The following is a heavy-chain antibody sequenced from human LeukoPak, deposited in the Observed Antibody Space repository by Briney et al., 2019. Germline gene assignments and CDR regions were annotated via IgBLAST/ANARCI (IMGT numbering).Heavy chain of an antibody. CDR2: INHSGST. V-gene: IGHV4-34*01. CDR1: GGSFSGYY. D-gene: IGHD3-16*01. Sequence: SETLSLTCAVYGGSFSGYYWSWIRQPPGKGLEWIGEINHSGSTNYNPSLKSRVTISVDTSKNQFSLKLTSVTAVDTAVYYCARGRTGGGHAFDIWGQGTMVTASS. J-gene: IGHJ3*02. CDR3: ARGRTGGGHAFDI.